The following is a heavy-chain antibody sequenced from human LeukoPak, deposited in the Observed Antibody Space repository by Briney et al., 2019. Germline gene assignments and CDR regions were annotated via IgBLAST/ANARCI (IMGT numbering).Heavy chain of an antibody. V-gene: IGHV4-4*07. CDR1: GGSISSYY. CDR3: ARDRSNYDFWSGYSGWFDP. J-gene: IGHJ5*02. D-gene: IGHD3-3*01. Sequence: PWETLSLTCTVPGGSISSYYWSWIRQPAGKGLEWIGRIYTSGSTNYYPSLKRRVTMSVDTSKNQFSLKLSSVTAADTAVYYCARDRSNYDFWSGYSGWFDPWGQGTLVTVSS. CDR2: IYTSGST.